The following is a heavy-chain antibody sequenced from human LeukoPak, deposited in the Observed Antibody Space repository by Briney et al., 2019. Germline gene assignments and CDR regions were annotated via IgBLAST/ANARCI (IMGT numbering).Heavy chain of an antibody. CDR3: ATWNWNVYYFNY. V-gene: IGHV3-30*03. D-gene: IGHD1-1*01. CDR1: GFTFSSYG. Sequence: GGSLRLSCAASGFTFSSYGMHWVRQAPGKGLKWVAVISYDGSNKYYADSVKGRFTISRDNSKNTLYLQMNSLRAEDAAVYYCATWNWNVYYFNYWGQGTLVTVSS. J-gene: IGHJ4*02. CDR2: ISYDGSNK.